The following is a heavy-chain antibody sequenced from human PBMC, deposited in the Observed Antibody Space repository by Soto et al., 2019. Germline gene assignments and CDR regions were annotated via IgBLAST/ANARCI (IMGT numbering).Heavy chain of an antibody. CDR1: GYTFNKYA. D-gene: IGHD3-10*01. CDR3: ARDVPGFTMVRGVINPYDY. J-gene: IGHJ4*02. CDR2: INPGNGDT. Sequence: GASVKVSCKTSGYTFNKYAIHWVRQAPGRGLEWMGWINPGNGDTGYSQKFQDRVTITRDTSASTAYMELSSLRSEDTAVYYCARDVPGFTMVRGVINPYDYWGQGTLVTVSS. V-gene: IGHV1-3*01.